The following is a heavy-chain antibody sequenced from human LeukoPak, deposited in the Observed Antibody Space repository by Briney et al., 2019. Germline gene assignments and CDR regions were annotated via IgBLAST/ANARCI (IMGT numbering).Heavy chain of an antibody. CDR1: GYTFTNYW. V-gene: IGHV5-51*01. CDR3: ARGTHLVPPAGTAGFQFVH. J-gene: IGHJ4*02. Sequence: PGESLKISCKASGYTFTNYWIAWVRQMPGKGLEWMGIIFPGDSYTRYSLSFPGQVSISADRSISTAYLQWSSLKASDTAIYYCARGTHLVPPAGTAGFQFVHWGQGTLVTVSS. D-gene: IGHD6-13*01. CDR2: IFPGDSYT.